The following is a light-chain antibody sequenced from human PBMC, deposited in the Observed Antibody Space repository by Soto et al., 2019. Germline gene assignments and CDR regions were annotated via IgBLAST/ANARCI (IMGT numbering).Light chain of an antibody. CDR3: STWDDSLNGVV. V-gene: IGLV1-44*01. CDR1: NSNIGSKT. CDR2: SNH. J-gene: IGLJ2*01. Sequence: QSVLTQPPSASGTPGKRVTISCSGSNSNIGSKTVNWYQHLPGTAPKLLIYSNHHRPSGVPDRFSASKSGTSASLAISGLQSEDEADYYCSTWDDSLNGVVFGGGTKLTVL.